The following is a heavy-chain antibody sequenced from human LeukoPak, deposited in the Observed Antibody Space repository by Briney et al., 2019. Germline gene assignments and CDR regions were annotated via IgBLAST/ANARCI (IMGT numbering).Heavy chain of an antibody. J-gene: IGHJ4*02. CDR1: GFTFSNYG. D-gene: IGHD3-3*01. CDR3: ARGDLVNMYYFDY. V-gene: IGHV3-23*01. Sequence: QPGGSLRLSCAASGFTFSNYGMNWVRQAPGKGLEWVTAISANGGNTYYADSVRGRFTISRDNSKNTLYLQMNSLRAEDTAVYYCARGDLVNMYYFDYWGQGTLVTVSS. CDR2: ISANGGNT.